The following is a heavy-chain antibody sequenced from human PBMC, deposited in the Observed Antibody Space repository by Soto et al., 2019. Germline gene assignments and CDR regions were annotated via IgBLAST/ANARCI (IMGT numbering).Heavy chain of an antibody. Sequence: QEQLVESGGGVVQPGRSLRLSCAASGFTFSAYGMHWVRQAPGKGLEWVAVVSYDGSNKYYADSVKGRFTISSDNSWKTRYLQMNSLRAEDTAVYYCAKVTFSGDYYYYYGMDVWGQGTTVSVSS. CDR1: GFTFSAYG. J-gene: IGHJ6*01. D-gene: IGHD1-26*01. V-gene: IGHV3-30*18. CDR3: AKVTFSGDYYYYYGMDV. CDR2: VSYDGSNK.